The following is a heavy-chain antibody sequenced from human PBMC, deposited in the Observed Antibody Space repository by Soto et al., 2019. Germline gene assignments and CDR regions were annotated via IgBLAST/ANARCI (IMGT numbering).Heavy chain of an antibody. CDR1: GYTFTGYY. J-gene: IGHJ6*02. Sequence: ASVKVSCQASGYTFTGYYMHWVRQAPGQGLEWMGWINPNSGGTNYAQKFQGWVTMTRDTSISTAYMELSRLRSDDTAVYYCAADQASSGWSANYGMDVWGQGTTVTVSS. CDR3: AADQASSGWSANYGMDV. D-gene: IGHD6-19*01. V-gene: IGHV1-2*04. CDR2: INPNSGGT.